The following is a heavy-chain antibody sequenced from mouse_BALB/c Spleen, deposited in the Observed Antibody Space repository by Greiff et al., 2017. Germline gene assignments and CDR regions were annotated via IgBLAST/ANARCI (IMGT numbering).Heavy chain of an antibody. CDR2: IWTGGGT. D-gene: IGHD1-1*01. Sequence: QFQLQQSGPGLVAPSQSLSITCTVSGFSLTSYDISWIRQPPGKGLEWLGVIWTGGGTNYNSAFMSRLSISKDNSKSQVFLKMNSLQTDDTAIYYCVRRDPVVATDFYVWGAGTTVTVSS. J-gene: IGHJ1*01. CDR1: GFSLTSYD. V-gene: IGHV2-9-2*01. CDR3: VRRDPVVATDFYV.